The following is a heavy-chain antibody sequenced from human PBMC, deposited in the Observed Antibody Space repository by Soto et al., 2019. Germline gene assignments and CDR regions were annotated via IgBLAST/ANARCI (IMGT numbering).Heavy chain of an antibody. V-gene: IGHV3-7*01. CDR3: VRDVAFDYVN. D-gene: IGHD3-16*01. Sequence: EVQLVESGGGLVQPGGSLRISCTVSGFSFSIYWMSWVRQAPGKGLEWVASIKQDESEKYYVDSVKGRFTISRDNVDDSLFLQMNSLSADDTAVYFCVRDVAFDYVNWGQGTLVTVSS. CDR2: IKQDESEK. J-gene: IGHJ4*02. CDR1: GFSFSIYW.